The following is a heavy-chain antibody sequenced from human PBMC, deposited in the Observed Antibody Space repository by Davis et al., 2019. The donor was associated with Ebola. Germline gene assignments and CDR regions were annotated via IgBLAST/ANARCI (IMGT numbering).Heavy chain of an antibody. CDR3: ARAQRIVGPLDAFDI. J-gene: IGHJ3*02. V-gene: IGHV3-30-3*01. Sequence: GESLKISCAASGFTFSSYAMHWVRQAPGKGLEWVAVIYNDGSNKYYADSVKGRFTISRDNSKNTLYLQMNSLRAEDTAVYYCARAQRIVGPLDAFDIWGQGTMVTVSS. D-gene: IGHD1-26*01. CDR2: IYNDGSNK. CDR1: GFTFSSYA.